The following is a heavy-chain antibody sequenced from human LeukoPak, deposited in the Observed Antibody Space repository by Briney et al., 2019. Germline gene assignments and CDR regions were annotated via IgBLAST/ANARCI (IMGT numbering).Heavy chain of an antibody. D-gene: IGHD3-16*01. J-gene: IGHJ6*03. CDR2: IFTSGST. CDR1: RGSISSFY. CDR3: ARVKDPGGYYYYYYMDI. V-gene: IGHV4-4*07. Sequence: SETLSLTCTVSRGSISSFYWSWIRQPAGKGLGWIGRIFTSGSTNYNPSLKNRVTMSVDTSKNQFSLKLSSVTAADTAVYYCARVKDPGGYYYYYYMDIWGKGNTVTVSS.